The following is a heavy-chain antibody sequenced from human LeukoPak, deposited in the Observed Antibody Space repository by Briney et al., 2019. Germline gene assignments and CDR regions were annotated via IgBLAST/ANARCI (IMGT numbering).Heavy chain of an antibody. D-gene: IGHD2-2*02. V-gene: IGHV1-18*01. CDR2: ISAYNGNT. Sequence: ASVKVSCKASGYTFTSYGISWVRQAPGQGLEWMGWISAYNGNTNYAQKLQGRVTMTTDTSTSTAYMELRSLRSDDTAVYYCARVGALGGYCSSTSCYNDYWGQGTLVTVSS. J-gene: IGHJ4*02. CDR3: ARVGALGGYCSSTSCYNDY. CDR1: GYTFTSYG.